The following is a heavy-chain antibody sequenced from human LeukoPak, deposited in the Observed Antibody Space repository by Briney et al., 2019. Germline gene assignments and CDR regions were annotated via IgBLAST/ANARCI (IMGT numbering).Heavy chain of an antibody. CDR2: MNPNSGNT. D-gene: IGHD3-22*01. J-gene: IGHJ3*02. CDR1: GYTFTSYD. Sequence: ASVKVSCKASGYTFTSYDINWVRQATGQGLEWMGWMNPNSGNTGYAQKFQGRVTMTRNTSISTAYMELSSLRSEDTAVYYCARGPSRDSSGYYPNDAFDTWGQGTMVTVSS. CDR3: ARGPSRDSSGYYPNDAFDT. V-gene: IGHV1-8*01.